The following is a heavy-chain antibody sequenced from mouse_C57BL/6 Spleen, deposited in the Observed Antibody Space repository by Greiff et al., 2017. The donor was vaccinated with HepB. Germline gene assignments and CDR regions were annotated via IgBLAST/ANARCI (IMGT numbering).Heavy chain of an antibody. Sequence: VQLQQSGAELARPGASVKMSCKASGYTFTSYTMHWVKQRPGQGLEWIGYITPSSGYTKYNQKFKDKATLTADKSSSTAYMQLSSLTSEDSAVYYGARRIDTVALDYFDYWGQGTTLTVSS. CDR3: ARRIDTVALDYFDY. V-gene: IGHV1-4*01. CDR1: GYTFTSYT. CDR2: ITPSSGYT. D-gene: IGHD1-1*01. J-gene: IGHJ2*01.